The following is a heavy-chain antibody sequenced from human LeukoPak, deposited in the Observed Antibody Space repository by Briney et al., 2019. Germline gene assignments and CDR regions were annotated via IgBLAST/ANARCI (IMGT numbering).Heavy chain of an antibody. Sequence: SETLSLTCTVSGGSINSYYWSWIRQPAGKGLEWIGRIYTTETSNYNPSLKSRVTMSVDTSKSQFSLKLSSVTAADTAVYYCARVDRASDIVAHLDYWGQGTLVTVSS. V-gene: IGHV4-4*07. CDR2: IYTTETS. CDR1: GGSINSYY. J-gene: IGHJ4*02. D-gene: IGHD5-12*01. CDR3: ARVDRASDIVAHLDY.